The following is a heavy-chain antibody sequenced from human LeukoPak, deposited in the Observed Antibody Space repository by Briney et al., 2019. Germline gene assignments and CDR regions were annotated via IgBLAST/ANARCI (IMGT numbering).Heavy chain of an antibody. CDR3: ARDMTVRGYGGNSPNY. Sequence: SETLSLTCTVSGGSISSYYWSWIRQPPGKGLEWIGYIYYSGSTNYNPSLKSRVTISVDTSKNQFSLKLSSVTAADTAVYYCARDMTVRGYGGNSPNYWGQGTLVTVSS. V-gene: IGHV4-59*01. CDR2: IYYSGST. J-gene: IGHJ4*02. CDR1: GGSISSYY. D-gene: IGHD4-23*01.